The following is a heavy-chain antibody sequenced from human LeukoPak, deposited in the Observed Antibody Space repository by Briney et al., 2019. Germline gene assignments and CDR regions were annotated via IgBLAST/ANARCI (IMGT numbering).Heavy chain of an antibody. CDR2: ISGSGGST. Sequence: GGSLRLSCAASGFTFSRYAMSWVRQAPGKGLEGVSAISGSGGSTYYADSVKGRFTISRDNSKNTLYLQMNSLRAEDTAVYYCAKGCSGGSCYPTYYGMDVWGQGTTVTVSS. CDR1: GFTFSRYA. CDR3: AKGCSGGSCYPTYYGMDV. D-gene: IGHD2-15*01. V-gene: IGHV3-23*01. J-gene: IGHJ6*02.